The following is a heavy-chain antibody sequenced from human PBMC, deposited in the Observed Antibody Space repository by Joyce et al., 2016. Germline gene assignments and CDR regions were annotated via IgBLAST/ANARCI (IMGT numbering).Heavy chain of an antibody. D-gene: IGHD2/OR15-2a*01. J-gene: IGHJ5*02. CDR2: IYYSGST. Sequence: QLQLQESGPGLVKPSETLSLTCTVSGGSISSSSYYWGWIRQPPGKGLEWFGSIYYSGSTYYNPSLKSRVTISVDTSKNQFSLKLSSVTAADTAVYYCARDSVNIPRRIDWFDPWGQGTLVTVSS. V-gene: IGHV4-39*07. CDR1: GGSISSSSYY. CDR3: ARDSVNIPRRIDWFDP.